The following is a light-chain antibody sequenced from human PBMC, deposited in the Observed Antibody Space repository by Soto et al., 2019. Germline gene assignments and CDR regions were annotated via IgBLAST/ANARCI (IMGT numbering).Light chain of an antibody. CDR1: QSIRSY. V-gene: IGKV1-39*01. CDR2: AAS. J-gene: IGKJ1*01. Sequence: DIQMTQYPSSLSASVGVRVTITCRASQSIRSYLNWYQQKPGKAPKLLIYAASSLQSGVPSRFSGSGSRTDFTLTISSLQPEDFATYYCQQSYSTLSTFGPGPKVDI. CDR3: QQSYSTLST.